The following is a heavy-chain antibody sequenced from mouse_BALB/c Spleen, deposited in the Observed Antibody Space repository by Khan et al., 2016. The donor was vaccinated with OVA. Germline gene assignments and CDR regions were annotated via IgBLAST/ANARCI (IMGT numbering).Heavy chain of an antibody. V-gene: IGHV5-15*02. Sequence: EVELVESGGGLVQPGGSRKLSCAASGFTFSDYGMAWVRQAPGKGPEWVAFISDLAYTIYYADTVTGRFTIPRENAKNTLYLEMSRLRSEDTAIYYWARGGGTAPFAYWGLGTLVTVSA. J-gene: IGHJ3*01. D-gene: IGHD1-2*01. CDR1: GFTFSDYG. CDR3: ARGGGTAPFAY. CDR2: ISDLAYTI.